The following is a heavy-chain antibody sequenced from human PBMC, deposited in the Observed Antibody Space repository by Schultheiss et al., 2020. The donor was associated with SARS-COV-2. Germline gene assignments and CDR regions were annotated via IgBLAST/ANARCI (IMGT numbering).Heavy chain of an antibody. CDR3: AKVGLLRYYYFDY. Sequence: GGSLRLSCAASGFTFSSYAMSWVRQAPGKGLEWVSSISSSSSYIYYADSVRGRFTISRDNAKNSLYLQMNSLRAEDTAVYYCAKVGLLRYYYFDYWGQGTLVTVSS. V-gene: IGHV3-21*01. CDR1: GFTFSSYA. D-gene: IGHD3-9*01. J-gene: IGHJ4*02. CDR2: ISSSSSYI.